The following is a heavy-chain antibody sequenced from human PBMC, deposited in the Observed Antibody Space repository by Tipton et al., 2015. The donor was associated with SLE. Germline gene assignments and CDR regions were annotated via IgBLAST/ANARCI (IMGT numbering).Heavy chain of an antibody. J-gene: IGHJ4*02. CDR2: VYYTGNT. CDR3: ARDEYRYDGTGYHLLGHFDY. D-gene: IGHD3-22*01. CDR1: GDSISSSSYY. Sequence: TLSLTYIVSGDSISSSSYYWGWIRQPPGKGLEWVGTVYYTGNTFYNPSLKSRVTISLDTSKNQFSLKLSSVTAADTAVYYCARDEYRYDGTGYHLLGHFDYWGQGTLVTVSS. V-gene: IGHV4-39*07.